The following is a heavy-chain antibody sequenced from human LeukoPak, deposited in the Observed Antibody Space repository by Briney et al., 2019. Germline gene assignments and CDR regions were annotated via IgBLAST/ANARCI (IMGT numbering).Heavy chain of an antibody. V-gene: IGHV4-34*01. J-gene: IGHJ4*02. Sequence: SETLSLTCAVYGGSFSGYYWSWIRQPPGKGLEWIGEINHSGSTNYNPSLKSRVTISVDTSKNQFSLKLSSVTAADTAVYYCARGRVSRLRNFDYWGQGTLDTASS. CDR3: ARGRVSRLRNFDY. D-gene: IGHD3-10*01. CDR2: INHSGST. CDR1: GGSFSGYY.